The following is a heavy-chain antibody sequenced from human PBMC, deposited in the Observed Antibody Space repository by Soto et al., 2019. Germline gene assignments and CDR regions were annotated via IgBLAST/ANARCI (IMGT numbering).Heavy chain of an antibody. CDR3: ARGGGVTANISPFDY. J-gene: IGHJ4*02. CDR1: GYTLTNYY. V-gene: IGHV1-46*01. D-gene: IGHD2-21*02. Sequence: ASVKVSCNASGYTLTNYYIHWVRQPPGQGLEWMGIINPSGVSTIYAPKFQGRVTMTRDTSTSTLYMELSSLRSDDTAVYYCARGGGVTANISPFDYWGQGTQVTVSS. CDR2: INPSGVST.